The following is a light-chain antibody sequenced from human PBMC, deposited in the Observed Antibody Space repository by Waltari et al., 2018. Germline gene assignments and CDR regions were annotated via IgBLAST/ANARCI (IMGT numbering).Light chain of an antibody. Sequence: QSALTQPASVSGSPGQSITISCTGSSSDVGSSNLVSWYLQHPGKAPKLILYEVTKRPPGVSNRFTVSKSGNTASLTISGLQAEDEADYYCYSYAGGRVFGTGTKVTVL. CDR3: YSYAGGRV. J-gene: IGLJ1*01. V-gene: IGLV2-23*02. CDR1: SSDVGSSNL. CDR2: EVT.